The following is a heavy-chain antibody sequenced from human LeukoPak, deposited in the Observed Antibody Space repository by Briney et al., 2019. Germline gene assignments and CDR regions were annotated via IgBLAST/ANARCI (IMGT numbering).Heavy chain of an antibody. Sequence: GGSLRLSCAASGFTFSSYAMHWVRQAPGKGLEWVALISYDASNKYYADSVKGRFTISRDNSENTLYLQMNSLRAEDTAVYYCARVLGYGNYFDYWGQGTLVTVSS. D-gene: IGHD3-16*01. V-gene: IGHV3-30*04. CDR1: GFTFSSYA. CDR2: ISYDASNK. J-gene: IGHJ4*02. CDR3: ARVLGYGNYFDY.